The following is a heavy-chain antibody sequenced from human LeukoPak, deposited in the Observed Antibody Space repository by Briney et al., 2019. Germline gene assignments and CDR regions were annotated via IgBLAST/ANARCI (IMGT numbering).Heavy chain of an antibody. CDR1: GFTVSSNY. CDR3: ARINYYDSSGYYLYYFDY. CDR2: IYSGGST. J-gene: IGHJ4*02. V-gene: IGHV3-53*01. D-gene: IGHD3-22*01. Sequence: PGGSLRLSCAASGFTVSSNYMSWVRQAPGKGLEWVSVIYSGGSTYYADSVKGRFTISRDNSKNTLYLQMNSLRAEDTAVYYCARINYYDSSGYYLYYFDYWGQGTLVTVSS.